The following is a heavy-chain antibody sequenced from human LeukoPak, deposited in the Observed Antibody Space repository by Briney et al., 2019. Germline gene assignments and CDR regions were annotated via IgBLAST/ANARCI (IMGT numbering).Heavy chain of an antibody. Sequence: PSETLSLTCTVSGGSISSGGYYWSWIRQPPGKGLEWIGYIYHSGSTYYNPSLKSRVTISVDRSKNQFSLKLSSVTAADTAVYYCATGSGSYLEFDYWGQGTLVTVSS. D-gene: IGHD1-26*01. V-gene: IGHV4-30-2*01. J-gene: IGHJ4*02. CDR1: GGSISSGGYY. CDR3: ATGSGSYLEFDY. CDR2: IYHSGST.